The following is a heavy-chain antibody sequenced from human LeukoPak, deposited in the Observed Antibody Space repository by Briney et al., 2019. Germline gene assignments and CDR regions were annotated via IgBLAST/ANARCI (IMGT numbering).Heavy chain of an antibody. CDR1: GFTFSSYA. V-gene: IGHV3-30*14. D-gene: IGHD6-19*01. Sequence: GRSLRLSCAASGFTFSSYATHWVRQAPGKGLEWVAVISYDGSDKYYADSVKGRFTISRDDSKNTVYLQMNSLRAEDTAVYYCVRQSFTYNSGWYWVDHWGQGILVTVSS. CDR2: ISYDGSDK. CDR3: VRQSFTYNSGWYWVDH. J-gene: IGHJ5*02.